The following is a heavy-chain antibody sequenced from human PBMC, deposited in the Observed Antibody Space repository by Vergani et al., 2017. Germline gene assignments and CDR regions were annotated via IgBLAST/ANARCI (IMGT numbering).Heavy chain of an antibody. Sequence: QVQLVQSGAEVKKPGASVKVSCTVSGYTLSELSMPWVRQAPGQGLEWMGGFDPEDGETIYAQKFQGRVTMTEDTSTDTAYMELSSLRSEDTAVYYCAPGFSGRVLWFGESYYFDYWGQGTLVTVSS. CDR3: APGFSGRVLWFGESYYFDY. J-gene: IGHJ4*02. V-gene: IGHV1-24*01. CDR2: FDPEDGET. CDR1: GYTLSELS. D-gene: IGHD3-10*01.